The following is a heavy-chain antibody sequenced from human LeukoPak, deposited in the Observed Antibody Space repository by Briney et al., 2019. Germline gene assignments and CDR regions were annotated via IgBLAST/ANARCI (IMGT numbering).Heavy chain of an antibody. CDR3: ARGQFDIVVVPAANMAAFDY. Sequence: SETLSLTCTVSGGSISSYYWSWIRQPPGKGLEWIGYIYYSGSTNYNPSLKSRVTISVDTSKNQFSLKLSSVTAADTAVYYCARGQFDIVVVPAANMAAFDYWGQGTLVTVSS. CDR2: IYYSGST. D-gene: IGHD2-2*01. J-gene: IGHJ4*02. V-gene: IGHV4-59*12. CDR1: GGSISSYY.